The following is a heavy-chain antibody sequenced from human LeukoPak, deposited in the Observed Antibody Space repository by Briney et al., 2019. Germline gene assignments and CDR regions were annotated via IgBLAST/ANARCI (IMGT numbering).Heavy chain of an antibody. Sequence: AVKVSCKASGGTVSSYAISCVRQAPGQGREWMGRIIPIFGTANYAQKSQGRVTITADKSTSTAYMALSSLRSEDTAVYYCARGDGSARFDYWGQGTLVTVSS. CDR2: IIPIFGTA. J-gene: IGHJ4*02. CDR3: ARGDGSARFDY. D-gene: IGHD6-6*01. CDR1: GGTVSSYA. V-gene: IGHV1-69*06.